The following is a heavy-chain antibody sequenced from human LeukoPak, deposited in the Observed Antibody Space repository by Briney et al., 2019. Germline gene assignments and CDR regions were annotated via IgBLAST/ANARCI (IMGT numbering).Heavy chain of an antibody. CDR1: GLTFSSYA. CDR2: VSGSGGTT. CDR3: AKDWNWNYYGSTVY. J-gene: IGHJ4*02. V-gene: IGHV3-23*01. D-gene: IGHD3-10*01. Sequence: GGSLRLSCAASGLTFSSYAMSWVRQAPGNGLEWVSGVSGSGGTTYYADSVKGRFTISRDNSKNTLYLQVNSLRAEDTAIYYCAKDWNWNYYGSTVYWGQGTLVTVSS.